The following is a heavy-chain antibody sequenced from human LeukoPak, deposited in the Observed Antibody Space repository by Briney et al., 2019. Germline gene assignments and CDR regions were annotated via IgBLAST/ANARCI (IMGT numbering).Heavy chain of an antibody. CDR2: IYYSGST. CDR3: ARERRPIYYFDY. J-gene: IGHJ4*02. Sequence: SETLSLTCTVSGGSISSGGYYWSWIRQHPGKGLEWIGYIYYSGSTYYNPSLKSRVTISVDTSKNQLSLKLSSVTAADTAVYYCARERRPIYYFDYWGQGTLVTVSS. CDR1: GGSISSGGYY. V-gene: IGHV4-31*03.